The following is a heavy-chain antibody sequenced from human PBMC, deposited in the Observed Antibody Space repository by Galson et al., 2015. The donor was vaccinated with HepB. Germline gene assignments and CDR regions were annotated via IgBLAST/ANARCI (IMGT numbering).Heavy chain of an antibody. J-gene: IGHJ4*02. CDR1: GLTFNNAW. CDR3: ARDGDGSQLGVGDY. V-gene: IGHV3-33*08. D-gene: IGHD5-24*01. Sequence: SLRLSCAASGLTFNNAWMSWVRQAPGKGLEWVAFTWYDGSDADYADSVRGRFTISRDNSRNTMYLQMNSLRAEDTALYYCARDGDGSQLGVGDYWGQGTLITVSS. CDR2: TWYDGSDA.